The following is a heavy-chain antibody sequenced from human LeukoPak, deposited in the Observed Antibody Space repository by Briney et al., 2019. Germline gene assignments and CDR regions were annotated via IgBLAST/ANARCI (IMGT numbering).Heavy chain of an antibody. D-gene: IGHD5-12*01. V-gene: IGHV3-53*01. CDR1: GFTVSSNY. CDR3: ARGPGLVADYFDY. CDR2: IYSGGST. J-gene: IGHJ4*02. Sequence: GGSLRLSCAASGFTVSSNYMSWVRQAPGKGLEWVSVIYSGGSTYYADSVKGRFTISRDNSKNTLYLQVNSLRAEDTAVYYCARGPGLVADYFDYWGQGTLVTVSS.